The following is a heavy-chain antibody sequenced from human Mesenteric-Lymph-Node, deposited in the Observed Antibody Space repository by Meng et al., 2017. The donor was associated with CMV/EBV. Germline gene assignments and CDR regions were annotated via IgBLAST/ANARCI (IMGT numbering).Heavy chain of an antibody. CDR2: INPRGGST. V-gene: IGHV1-46*01. J-gene: IGHJ4*02. CDR3: ARVRRGPITMVRGSYYFDY. D-gene: IGHD3-10*01. CDR1: FTSYY. Sequence: FTSYYIHWVRQAPGQGLEWMGVINPRGGSTSYAQNFQGRVTMTRDTSTSTVYMEMSGLRSEDTALYYCARVRRGPITMVRGSYYFDYWGQGTLVTVSS.